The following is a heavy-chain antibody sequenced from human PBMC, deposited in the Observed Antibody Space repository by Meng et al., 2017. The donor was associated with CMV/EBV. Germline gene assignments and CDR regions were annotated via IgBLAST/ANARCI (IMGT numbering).Heavy chain of an antibody. Sequence: VQLQESGPGLVKPSQTLSLTCTVSGGSISSGDYYWSLIRQPPGKGLEWVSVIYSGGSTYYADSVKGRFTISRDNSKNTLYLQMNSLRAEDTAVYYCARDHSGPLSHWGQGTLVTVSS. CDR3: ARDHSGPLSH. CDR2: IYSGGST. CDR1: GGSISSGDYY. V-gene: IGHV3-66*01. J-gene: IGHJ4*02. D-gene: IGHD1-1*01.